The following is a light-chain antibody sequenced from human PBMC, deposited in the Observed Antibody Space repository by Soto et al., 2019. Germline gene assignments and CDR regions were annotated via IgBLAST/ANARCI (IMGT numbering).Light chain of an antibody. CDR1: QSVSSY. Sequence: EIVLTQSPATLSLSPGERATLSCRASQSVSSYLAWYQQKPGQAPRLLIYDASNRATGIPARFSGSGSGTDLQLTISSLEPEDFAVYYCQPRSNWPVTFVQGTKLEIK. J-gene: IGKJ2*01. CDR3: QPRSNWPVT. CDR2: DAS. V-gene: IGKV3-11*01.